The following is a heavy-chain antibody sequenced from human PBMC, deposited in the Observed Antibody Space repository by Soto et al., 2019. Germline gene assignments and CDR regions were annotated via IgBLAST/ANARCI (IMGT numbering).Heavy chain of an antibody. CDR3: ARGVAARRLRY. D-gene: IGHD6-6*01. Sequence: PSETLSLTCAVYGGSFSGYYWSWIRQPPGKGLEWIGEINHSGSTNYNPSLKGRVTISVDTSKNQFSLKLSSVTAADTAVYYCARGVAARRLRYWGQGTLVTVSS. V-gene: IGHV4-34*01. CDR1: GGSFSGYY. J-gene: IGHJ4*02. CDR2: INHSGST.